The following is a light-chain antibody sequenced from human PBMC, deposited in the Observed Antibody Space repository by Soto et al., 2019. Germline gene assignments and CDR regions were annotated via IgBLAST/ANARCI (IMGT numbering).Light chain of an antibody. CDR1: QSVTNNY. CDR3: QQYGSSFPYT. Sequence: EVVLTQSPGTLSLSPGERATLSCRASQSVTNNYLAWYQQKPGQAPRLLIFGSSDRATGIPDRFRGSGSGTDFPLTISRLEPEDFAAYYGQQYGSSFPYTFVQGTKLEIK. J-gene: IGKJ2*01. CDR2: GSS. V-gene: IGKV3-20*01.